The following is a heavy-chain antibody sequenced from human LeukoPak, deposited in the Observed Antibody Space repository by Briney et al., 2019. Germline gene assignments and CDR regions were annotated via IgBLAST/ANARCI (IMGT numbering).Heavy chain of an antibody. CDR2: ISVYNGNR. V-gene: IGHV1-18*01. CDR1: GYTFTSYG. D-gene: IGHD6-25*01. J-gene: IGHJ6*03. Sequence: ASVKVSCKASGYTFTSYGISWVRQAPGQGLEWMGWISVYNGNRNYAQKLQGRVTMTTDTSTSTAYMELSSLRSEDTAVYYCARGLSSGGYFYYMDVWGKGTTVTVSS. CDR3: ARGLSSGGYFYYMDV.